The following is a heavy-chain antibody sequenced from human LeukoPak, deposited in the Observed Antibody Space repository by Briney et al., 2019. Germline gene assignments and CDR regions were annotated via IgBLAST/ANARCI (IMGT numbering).Heavy chain of an antibody. Sequence: ASVKVSCKTSAYTLTGYYMHWVRQAPGQGPEWMGWINPDSGATLYAQKFQGRVTLTRDTSINTAYMEVSRLTSDDTAVYYCARGKAAAGTAAFDIWGQGTMVTVSS. J-gene: IGHJ3*02. CDR3: ARGKAAAGTAAFDI. D-gene: IGHD6-13*01. V-gene: IGHV1-2*02. CDR2: INPDSGAT. CDR1: AYTLTGYY.